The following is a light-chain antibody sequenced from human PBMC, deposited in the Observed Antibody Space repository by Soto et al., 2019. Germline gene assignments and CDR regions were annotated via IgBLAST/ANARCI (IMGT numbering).Light chain of an antibody. CDR2: DTS. CDR3: QQRNDWPPAT. V-gene: IGKV3-11*01. J-gene: IGKJ4*01. CDR1: QSVSFY. Sequence: VLTQSPATLSLSPGERATLSCRASQSVSFYLAWYQQKPSQAPRLLIYDTSKRAPGIPARFSGSGSGTDFTLTITSVEPEDFAVYYCQQRNDWPPATFGGGTKVEIK.